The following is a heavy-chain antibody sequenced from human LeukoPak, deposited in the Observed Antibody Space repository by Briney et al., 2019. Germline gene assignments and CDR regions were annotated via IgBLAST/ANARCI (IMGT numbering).Heavy chain of an antibody. J-gene: IGHJ1*01. CDR1: GGTFSSYA. D-gene: IGHD6-19*01. CDR2: IIPIFGTA. V-gene: IGHV1-69*13. Sequence: ASVKVSCKASGGTFSSYAISWVRQAPGQGLEWMGGIIPIFGTANYAQKFQGRVTITADESTSTAYMELSSLRSEDTAVYYCARVGGGWYGNLQHWGQGTLVTVCS. CDR3: ARVGGGWYGNLQH.